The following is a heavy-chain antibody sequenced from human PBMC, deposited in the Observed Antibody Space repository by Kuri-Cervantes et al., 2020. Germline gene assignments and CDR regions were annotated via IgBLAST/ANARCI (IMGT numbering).Heavy chain of an antibody. CDR2: TYYRSKSYN. Sequence: SETLSLTCALSGASVASNSAAWNGIRQSPSRGLEWLGRTYYRSKSYNDYAVAVKSRITINPDTSKNQFSLQLNSVTPEDTAVYYCARERSSGGSLGGMDVWGQGTPVTVSS. D-gene: IGHD6-19*01. V-gene: IGHV6-1*01. CDR1: GASVASNSAA. J-gene: IGHJ6*02. CDR3: ARERSSGGSLGGMDV.